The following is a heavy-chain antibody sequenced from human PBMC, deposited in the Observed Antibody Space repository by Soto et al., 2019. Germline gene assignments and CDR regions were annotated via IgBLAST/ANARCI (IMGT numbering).Heavy chain of an antibody. Sequence: QVQLVESGGGLVKPGGSLRLSCAASGFTFGDYYMSWIRQAPGKGLEWVSYISSSGSTIFYSGSVKGRFTISRDNAKNELYLQMNSLRAEDTAVYYCASQDVVGATSRFWGQGTLVTVSS. D-gene: IGHD1-26*01. CDR1: GFTFGDYY. CDR2: ISSSGSTI. CDR3: ASQDVVGATSRF. V-gene: IGHV3-11*01. J-gene: IGHJ4*02.